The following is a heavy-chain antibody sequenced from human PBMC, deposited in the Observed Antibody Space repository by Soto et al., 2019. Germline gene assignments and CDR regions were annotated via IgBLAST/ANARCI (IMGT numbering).Heavy chain of an antibody. J-gene: IGHJ4*02. CDR3: AHRRSYCSGGSCYSGFDY. D-gene: IGHD2-15*01. CDR2: IYWDDDK. Sequence: QITLKESGPTLVKPTQTLTLTCTFSGFSLSTSGVGVGWIRQPPGKALEWLALIYWDDDKRYSPSLKSRLTITKDTSKNQVVLTMTNMHPVDTATYYCAHRRSYCSGGSCYSGFDYWGQGTLVTVSS. V-gene: IGHV2-5*02. CDR1: GFSLSTSGVG.